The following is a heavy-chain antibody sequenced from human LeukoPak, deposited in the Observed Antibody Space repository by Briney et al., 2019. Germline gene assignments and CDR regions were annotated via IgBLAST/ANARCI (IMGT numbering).Heavy chain of an antibody. CDR2: INHSGST. CDR1: GGSFSGYY. Sequence: SETLSLTCAVYGGSFSGYYWSWIRQPPGKGLEWIGEINHSGSTNYNPSLKSRVTISVDTSKNQFSLKLSSATAADTAVYYCARLRGVYSGYDSVWGKGTTVTVSS. V-gene: IGHV4-34*01. J-gene: IGHJ6*04. CDR3: ARLRGVYSGYDSV. D-gene: IGHD5-12*01.